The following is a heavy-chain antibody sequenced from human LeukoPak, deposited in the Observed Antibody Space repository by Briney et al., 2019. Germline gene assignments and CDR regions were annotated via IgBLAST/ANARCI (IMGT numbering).Heavy chain of an antibody. D-gene: IGHD6-13*01. J-gene: IGHJ1*01. CDR1: GITVSHNS. V-gene: IGHV3-66*01. CDR3: AREVGGPYSSSPLQH. CDR2: IYFCDTT. Sequence: PGGSLRLSCATSGITVSHNSMNWVHQAPGKGLECVSPIYFCDTTYHADSVKGRFTISRDNAKNTLYLQMHSLRAEDTAVYYCAREVGGPYSSSPLQHWGQGTLVTVSS.